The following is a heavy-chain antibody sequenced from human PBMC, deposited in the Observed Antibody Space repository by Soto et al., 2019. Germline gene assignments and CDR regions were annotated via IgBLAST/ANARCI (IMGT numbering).Heavy chain of an antibody. J-gene: IGHJ4*02. D-gene: IGHD6-6*01. CDR3: ARTSEYRSSSGVGY. CDR1: GFTFSDYY. Sequence: QVQLVESGGGLVKPGGSLRLSCAASGFTFSDYYMSWIRQAPGKGLEWVSYISSSSSYTNYEDSVKGRFTISRDNAKNSLYLKMNSLRDEDTAVYYCARTSEYRSSSGVGYWGQGTLVTVSS. CDR2: ISSSSSYT. V-gene: IGHV3-11*06.